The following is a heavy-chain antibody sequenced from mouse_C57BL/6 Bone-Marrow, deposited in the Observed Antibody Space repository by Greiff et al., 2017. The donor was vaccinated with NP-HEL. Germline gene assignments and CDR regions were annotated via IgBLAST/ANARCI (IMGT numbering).Heavy chain of an antibody. Sequence: EVQLQQSGPELVRPGASVKISCKASGYTFTDYYMNWVKQSHGKSLEWIGDINPNNGGTSYNQKFKGKATLTVDKSSSTAYMELRSLTSEDSAVYYCAGAMDLWLRRRNFDYWGQGTTLTVSS. CDR3: AGAMDLWLRRRNFDY. J-gene: IGHJ2*01. V-gene: IGHV1-26*01. D-gene: IGHD2-2*01. CDR2: INPNNGGT. CDR1: GYTFTDYY.